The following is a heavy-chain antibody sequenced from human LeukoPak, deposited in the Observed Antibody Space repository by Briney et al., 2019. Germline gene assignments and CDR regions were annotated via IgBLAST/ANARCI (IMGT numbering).Heavy chain of an antibody. V-gene: IGHV3-74*01. J-gene: IGHJ5*02. CDR2: IYVDGRTT. CDR1: GFTFSNYW. CDR3: IRDFRSADL. Sequence: GGSLRLSCVASGFTFSNYWMHWVRKPPGKGLVWVSRIYVDGRTTNYADSVKGRFTISRDNAKNTVYLEMNSLSVEDTATYYCIRDFRSADLWGQGTLVTVTS.